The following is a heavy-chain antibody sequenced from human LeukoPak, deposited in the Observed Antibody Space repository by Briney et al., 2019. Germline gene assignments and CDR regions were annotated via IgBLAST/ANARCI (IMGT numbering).Heavy chain of an antibody. CDR1: GFTFGDYA. Sequence: GGSLRFSCTASGFTFGDYAMSWFRQAPGKGLEWVGFIRSKAYDGTTEYAASVKGRFTISRDDSKSIAYLQMNSLKTEDTAVYYCTRVVEMATRPPRYYFDYWGQGTLVTVSS. V-gene: IGHV3-49*03. D-gene: IGHD5-12*01. CDR2: IRSKAYDGTT. J-gene: IGHJ4*02. CDR3: TRVVEMATRPPRYYFDY.